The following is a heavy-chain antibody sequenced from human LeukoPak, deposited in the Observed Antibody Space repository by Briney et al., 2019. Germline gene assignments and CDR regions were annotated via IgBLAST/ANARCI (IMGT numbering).Heavy chain of an antibody. D-gene: IGHD6-19*01. CDR2: ISGSGGST. J-gene: IGHJ4*02. V-gene: IGHV3-23*01. CDR3: AKDLIGLAGTLARPFDY. Sequence: GGSLRLSCAASGFTFSSYAMSWVRQAPGKGLEWVSAISGSGGSTYYADSVKGRFTISRDNFTNTLYLQMNSLRAEDTAVYYCAKDLIGLAGTLARPFDYWGQGTLVTVSS. CDR1: GFTFSSYA.